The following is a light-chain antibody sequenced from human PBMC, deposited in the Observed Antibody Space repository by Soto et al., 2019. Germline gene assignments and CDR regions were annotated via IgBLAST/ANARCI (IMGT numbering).Light chain of an antibody. CDR2: DAS. J-gene: IGKJ3*01. CDR3: QQRSNWPHIA. Sequence: EIVLTQSPATLSLSPGERATLSCRASQSVSSYLAWYQQKPGQAPRLLIYDASNRATGIPARFSGSGFGTDFTLTISSLEPEDCAVYYCQQRSNWPHIAFGPGTKVDIK. CDR1: QSVSSY. V-gene: IGKV3-11*01.